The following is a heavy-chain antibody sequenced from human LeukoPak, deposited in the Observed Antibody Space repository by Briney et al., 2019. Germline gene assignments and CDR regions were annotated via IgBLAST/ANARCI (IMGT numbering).Heavy chain of an antibody. J-gene: IGHJ3*02. CDR1: GFTFSSYW. CDR3: ARDWYNNSDAFDI. D-gene: IGHD4-11*01. Sequence: GGSLRLSCAASGFTFSSYWMSWVRQAPGKGLEWVANIKQDGSEKYYVDSVKGRFTISRDNAKNSLYLQMHSLRAEDTAVYYCARDWYNNSDAFDIWGQGTMVTVSS. CDR2: IKQDGSEK. V-gene: IGHV3-7*01.